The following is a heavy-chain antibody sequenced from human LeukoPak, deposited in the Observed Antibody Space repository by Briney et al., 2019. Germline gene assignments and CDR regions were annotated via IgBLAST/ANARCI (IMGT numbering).Heavy chain of an antibody. CDR3: TTDGVSSYNDFWSGHAGGYFDY. D-gene: IGHD3-3*01. J-gene: IGHJ4*02. CDR1: GFTFSNVW. Sequence: GGSLRLSCAASGFTFSNVWMSWVRQTPGKGLEWVGRIKSKTDGGTTDYAAPVKGRFIIPRDDSKNTLYGQMNSLKTEDTAVYYCTTDGVSSYNDFWSGHAGGYFDYWSQGTLVTVSS. V-gene: IGHV3-15*01. CDR2: IKSKTDGGTT.